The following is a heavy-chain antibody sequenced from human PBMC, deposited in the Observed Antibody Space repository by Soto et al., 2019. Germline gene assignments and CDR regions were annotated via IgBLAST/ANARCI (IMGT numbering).Heavy chain of an antibody. V-gene: IGHV1-2*02. CDR1: GCPLTAKY. CDR3: AEGGRSWTEWFDP. J-gene: IGHJ5*02. D-gene: IGHD6-13*01. CDR2: INPSSGGT. Sequence: ASVKVSCKASGCPLTAKYLPWVRQAPVQGLEWMGWINPSSGGTKEAQKFRGRVTMTRDTYISAAYMELSRLTSDDTAVYYCAEGGRSWTEWFDPWG.